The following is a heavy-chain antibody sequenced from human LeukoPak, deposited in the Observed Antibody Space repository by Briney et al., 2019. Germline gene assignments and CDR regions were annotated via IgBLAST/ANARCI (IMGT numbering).Heavy chain of an antibody. D-gene: IGHD3-9*01. CDR3: ATVDILTGHDAFDI. CDR1: GGSISSYY. V-gene: IGHV4-59*08. J-gene: IGHJ3*02. Sequence: SETLSLTCTVSGGSISSYYWSWIRQPAGKGLEWIGYIYYSGSTNYNPSLKIRVTISVDTSKNQFSLKLSSVTAADTAVYYCATVDILTGHDAFDIWGQGTMVTVSS. CDR2: IYYSGST.